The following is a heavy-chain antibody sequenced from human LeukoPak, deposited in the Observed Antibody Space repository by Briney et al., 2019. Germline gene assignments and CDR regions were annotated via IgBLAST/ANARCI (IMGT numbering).Heavy chain of an antibody. CDR2: IIPIFGTA. CDR1: GGTFSSYA. V-gene: IGHV1-69*01. CDR3: AREGGITGTTSWFDAFDI. D-gene: IGHD1-7*01. Sequence: GASVKVSCKASGGTFSSYAISWVRQAPGQGLEWMGGIIPIFGTANYAQKFQGRVTITADESTSTAYMELSSLRSEDTAVYYCAREGGITGTTSWFDAFDIWGQGTMVTVSS. J-gene: IGHJ3*02.